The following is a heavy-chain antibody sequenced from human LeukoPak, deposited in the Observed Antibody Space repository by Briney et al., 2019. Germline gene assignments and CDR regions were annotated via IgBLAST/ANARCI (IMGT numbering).Heavy chain of an antibody. CDR2: ISYDGSNK. D-gene: IGHD6-19*01. CDR1: GFTFSSYG. Sequence: GGSLRLSCAASGFTFSSYGMHWVRQAPGKGLEWVVVISYDGSNKYYAGSVKGRFTISRDNSKNTLYLQMNSLRAEDTAVYYCAKDREQWLVLAGNGMDVWGQGTTVTVSS. J-gene: IGHJ6*02. V-gene: IGHV3-30*18. CDR3: AKDREQWLVLAGNGMDV.